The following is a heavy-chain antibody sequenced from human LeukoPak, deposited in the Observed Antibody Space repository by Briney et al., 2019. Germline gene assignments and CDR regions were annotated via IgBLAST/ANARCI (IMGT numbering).Heavy chain of an antibody. Sequence: GGSLRLSCAASGFIFSSYNMNWVRQAPGKGLEWVSSISSSSDYIYYADSVKGRFTISRDNAKNSLYLQMKSLRAEDTAVYYCARGKTSQNIVTRKTYNWFDPWGQGTLVTVSS. J-gene: IGHJ5*02. CDR2: ISSSSDYI. V-gene: IGHV3-21*01. CDR1: GFIFSSYN. D-gene: IGHD2/OR15-2a*01. CDR3: ARGKTSQNIVTRKTYNWFDP.